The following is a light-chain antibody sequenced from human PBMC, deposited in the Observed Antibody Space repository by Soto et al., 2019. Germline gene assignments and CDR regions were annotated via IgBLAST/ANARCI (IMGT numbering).Light chain of an antibody. V-gene: IGLV1-44*01. J-gene: IGLJ2*01. CDR1: SSNIGSNT. CDR2: SNN. CDR3: AAWDDSLNVVV. Sequence: QPVLTQPPSASGTPGQRVTISCSGSSSNIGSNTVNWYQQLPGTAPKHLIYSNNQRPSGVPDRFSGSKSGTSASLAISGLQSEDEADYYCAAWDDSLNVVVFGGGTKLTVL.